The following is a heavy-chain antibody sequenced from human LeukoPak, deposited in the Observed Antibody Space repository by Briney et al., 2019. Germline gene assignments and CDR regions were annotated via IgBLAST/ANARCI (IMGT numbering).Heavy chain of an antibody. J-gene: IGHJ5*02. V-gene: IGHV3-21*01. D-gene: IGHD5-12*01. CDR1: GFTFSSYS. Sequence: PGGSLRPSCAASGFTFSSYSMNWVRQAPGKGLEWVSSISSSSSYIYYADSVKGRFTISRDNAKNSLYLQMNSLRAEDTAVYYCARGQRGYHNNWFDPWGQGTLVTVSS. CDR2: ISSSSSYI. CDR3: ARGQRGYHNNWFDP.